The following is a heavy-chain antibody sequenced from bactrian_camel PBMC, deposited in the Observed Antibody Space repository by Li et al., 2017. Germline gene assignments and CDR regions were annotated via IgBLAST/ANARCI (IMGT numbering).Heavy chain of an antibody. D-gene: IGHD1*01. CDR3: AAAWTHWRGNCPGGFTSSSYND. CDR2: IYTGGYST. V-gene: IGHV3S40*01. J-gene: IGHJ4*01. Sequence: VQLVESGGGSVQPGGSLRLSCVVSGYTFTSSSCTAWFCEYPGKEREGIATIYTGGYSTYYIDSVKGRFTISQDTPKNTVYLQMNSLKPEDTAMYYCAAAWTHWRGNCPGGFTSSSYNDWGQGTQVTVS. CDR1: GYTFTSSSC.